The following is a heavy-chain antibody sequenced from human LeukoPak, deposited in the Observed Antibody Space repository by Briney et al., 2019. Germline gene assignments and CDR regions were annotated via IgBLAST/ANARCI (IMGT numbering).Heavy chain of an antibody. CDR3: ARHKKVVDVDTYNWFDP. CDR1: GGSISSGGDH. D-gene: IGHD5-18*01. V-gene: IGHV4-39*01. Sequence: SGTPSLTCTVSGGSISSGGDHWGWIRQPPGKGLGWVGAVYHSGTTYSSPSLKSRVTMSVDTSKNQFSLDLRSVSAADTAVYYCARHKKVVDVDTYNWFDPWGQGTLVTVSS. CDR2: VYHSGTT. J-gene: IGHJ5*02.